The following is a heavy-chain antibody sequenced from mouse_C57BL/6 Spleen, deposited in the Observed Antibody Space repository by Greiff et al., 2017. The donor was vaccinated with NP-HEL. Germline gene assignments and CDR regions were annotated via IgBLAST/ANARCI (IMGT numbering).Heavy chain of an antibody. J-gene: IGHJ4*01. CDR3: AGEKDYAMDY. Sequence: QVQLQQSGPELVKPGASVKISCKASGYAFSSSWMNWVKQRPGKGLAWIGRIYPGDGDTKYNGKFKGKATLTADKSSSTAYQQLSSRQSQEYAVYFCAGEKDYAMDYWGQGTSVTVSS. V-gene: IGHV1-82*01. CDR2: IYPGDGDT. CDR1: GYAFSSSW.